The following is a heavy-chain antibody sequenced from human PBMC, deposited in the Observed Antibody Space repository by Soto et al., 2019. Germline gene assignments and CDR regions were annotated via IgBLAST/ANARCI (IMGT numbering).Heavy chain of an antibody. CDR2: ITHSGAT. J-gene: IGHJ5*02. CDR1: GGSFSDHS. CDR3: SREDREYSSSWYNWFDP. Sequence: PSETLSLPCAVSGGSFSDHSWSCFRQPPGKSREWLGDITHSGATNYNPSLKSRVTISVDTSKNQFPLTLSSVTAADTAMYFFSREDREYSSSWYNWFDPWGQGTLVTVSS. D-gene: IGHD6-13*01. V-gene: IGHV4-34*01.